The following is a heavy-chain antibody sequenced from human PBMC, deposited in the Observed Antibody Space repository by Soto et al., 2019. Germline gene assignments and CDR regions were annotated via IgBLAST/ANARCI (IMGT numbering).Heavy chain of an antibody. J-gene: IGHJ4*02. CDR2: IYHSGST. CDR3: ATGPINSGWVGY. Sequence: QVQLQESGPGLVKPSGTLSLTCAVSSGSISSSNWWSWVRQPPGKGLEWIGEIYHSGSTNYNPSRKRRVSISVDKSKNQFSLKLSSVTAADTAVYYCATGPINSGWVGYWGQGTLVTVSS. CDR1: SGSISSSNW. V-gene: IGHV4-4*02. D-gene: IGHD6-19*01.